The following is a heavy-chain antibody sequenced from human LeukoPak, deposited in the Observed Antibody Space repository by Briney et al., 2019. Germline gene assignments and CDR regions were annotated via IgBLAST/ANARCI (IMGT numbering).Heavy chain of an antibody. CDR2: ISWNSGSI. Sequence: QTGGSLRLSCAASGFTFDDYAMHWVRQAPGKGLEWVSGISWNSGSIGYADSVKGRFTISRDNAKNSLYLQMNSLRAEDTALYCCAKDSLAAGPPTIDYWGQGTLVTVSS. CDR3: AKDSLAAGPPTIDY. CDR1: GFTFDDYA. V-gene: IGHV3-9*01. J-gene: IGHJ4*02. D-gene: IGHD6-13*01.